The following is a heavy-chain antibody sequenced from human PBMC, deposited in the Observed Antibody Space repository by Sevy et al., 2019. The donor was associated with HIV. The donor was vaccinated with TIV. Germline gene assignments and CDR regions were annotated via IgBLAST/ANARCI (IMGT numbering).Heavy chain of an antibody. CDR3: ARGGYYYDNAAYYALDS. V-gene: IGHV3-33*01. D-gene: IGHD3-22*01. Sequence: GGSLRLSCAATGFTFSNYAMHWVHQAPGKGMEWVAIIWSDGAYQYHGDSVKGRFTISRDNSKNTLYLQMNNVRVDDTAVYYCARGGYYYDNAAYYALDSWGQGTLVTVSS. J-gene: IGHJ4*02. CDR2: IWSDGAYQ. CDR1: GFTFSNYA.